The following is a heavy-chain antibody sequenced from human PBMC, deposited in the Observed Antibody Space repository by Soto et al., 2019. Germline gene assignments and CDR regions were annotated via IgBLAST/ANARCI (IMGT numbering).Heavy chain of an antibody. CDR1: GCAFRSVT. J-gene: IGHJ5*02. CDR3: TRDASRDSSARGWFDP. CDR2: ISSNSAYI. D-gene: IGHD6-13*01. Sequence: GGSRILACAASGCAFRSVTMNGVRHAPGKGLEWVSTISSNSAYISYTDALRGRFTISRDNAKNSLHLQMNSLRAEDTAVYYCTRDASRDSSARGWFDPWGPGTLVTV. V-gene: IGHV3-21*01.